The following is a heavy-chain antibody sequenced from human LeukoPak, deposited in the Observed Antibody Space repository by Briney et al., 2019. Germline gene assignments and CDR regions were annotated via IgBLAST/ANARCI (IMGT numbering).Heavy chain of an antibody. CDR1: GGSISSSSYY. CDR3: ARHFSWSSTSCCNWFDP. J-gene: IGHJ5*02. CDR2: IYYSGST. D-gene: IGHD2-2*01. V-gene: IGHV4-39*01. Sequence: PSGTLSLTCAISGGSISSSSYYWGWIRQPPGKGLEWIGSIYYSGSTYYNPSLKSRVTISVDTSKNQFSLKLSSVTAADTAVYYCARHFSWSSTSCCNWFDPWGQGTLVTVSS.